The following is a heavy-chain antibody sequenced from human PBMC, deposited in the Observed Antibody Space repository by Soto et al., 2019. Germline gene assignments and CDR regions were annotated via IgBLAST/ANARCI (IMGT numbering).Heavy chain of an antibody. V-gene: IGHV3-33*01. D-gene: IGHD1-26*01. CDR3: AGGATSAGPAY. J-gene: IGHJ4*02. CDR2: IWYDGSEK. Sequence: QVQLVESGGGVVQPGKSLRLSCAASGFTFSTYGMHWVRQAPGKGLEWVALIWYDGSEKYYADSVTGRFTISRDNFKRTLNLHMNSLRDEDTAVYYCAGGATSAGPAYWGQGTLVTVSS. CDR1: GFTFSTYG.